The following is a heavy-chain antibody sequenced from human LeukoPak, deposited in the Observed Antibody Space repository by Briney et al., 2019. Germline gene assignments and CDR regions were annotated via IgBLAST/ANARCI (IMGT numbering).Heavy chain of an antibody. CDR2: IKQDGSNK. CDR1: GFTFSSYW. Sequence: GGSLRLSCAASGFTFSSYWMSWVRQAPGKGLEWVANIKQDGSNKYYADSVKGRFTISRDNSKNTLYLQMNSLRAEDTAVYYCAKEGRRSLDYWGQGTLVTVSS. D-gene: IGHD4-17*01. J-gene: IGHJ4*02. V-gene: IGHV3-7*01. CDR3: AKEGRRSLDY.